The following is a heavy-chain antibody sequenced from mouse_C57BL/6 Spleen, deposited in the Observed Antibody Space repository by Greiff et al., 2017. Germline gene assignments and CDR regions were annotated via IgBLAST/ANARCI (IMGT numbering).Heavy chain of an antibody. CDR3: ARRGGYGNYGYFDV. Sequence: EVKLMESGGGLVKPGGSLKLSCAASGFTFSNYTLSWVRQTPEKRLEWVATISGGGGNTYYPDSVKGRFTISRDNAKNTLYLQMSSLRSEDTALYYCARRGGYGNYGYFDVWGTGTTVTVSS. D-gene: IGHD2-1*01. CDR1: GFTFSNYT. CDR2: ISGGGGNT. J-gene: IGHJ1*03. V-gene: IGHV5-9*01.